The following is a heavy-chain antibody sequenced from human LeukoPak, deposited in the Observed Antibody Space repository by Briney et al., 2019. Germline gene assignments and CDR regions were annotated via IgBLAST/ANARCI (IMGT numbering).Heavy chain of an antibody. Sequence: ASVKDSCKASGYSFTDKYMHWVRQAPGQGLEWMGWISAYNGNTNYAQRLQGRVTMTTDTSTSTAYMELRSLRSDDTAVYYCARDSIRVRGATDYWGQGTLVTVSS. CDR3: ARDSIRVRGATDY. CDR1: GYSFTDKY. CDR2: ISAYNGNT. V-gene: IGHV1-18*01. D-gene: IGHD3-10*01. J-gene: IGHJ4*02.